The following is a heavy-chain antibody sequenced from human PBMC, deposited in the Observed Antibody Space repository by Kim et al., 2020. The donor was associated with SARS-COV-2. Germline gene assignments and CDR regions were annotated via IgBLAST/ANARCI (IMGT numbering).Heavy chain of an antibody. CDR2: INPNSGGT. Sequence: ASVKVSCKASGYTFTGYYMHWVRQAPGQGLEWMGWINPNSGGTNYAQKFQGRVTMTRDTSISTAYMELSRLRSDDTAVYYCARDFEPFQPGDAFDIWGQGTMVTVSS. V-gene: IGHV1-2*02. J-gene: IGHJ3*02. CDR1: GYTFTGYY. D-gene: IGHD3-9*01. CDR3: ARDFEPFQPGDAFDI.